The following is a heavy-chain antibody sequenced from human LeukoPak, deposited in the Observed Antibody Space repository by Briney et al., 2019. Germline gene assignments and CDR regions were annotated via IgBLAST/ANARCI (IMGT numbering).Heavy chain of an antibody. CDR3: ARQQLLFHYFDY. V-gene: IGHV4-39*01. J-gene: IGHJ4*02. CDR2: IYYSGST. CDR1: GGSISSSSYY. Sequence: SETLSLTCTVSGGSISSSSYYWGWIRQPPGKGLEWIGSIYYSGSTYYNPSLKSRVTISVDTSKNQFSLKLSSVTAADTAVYYCARQQLLFHYFDYWGQGTLVTVSS. D-gene: IGHD2-2*01.